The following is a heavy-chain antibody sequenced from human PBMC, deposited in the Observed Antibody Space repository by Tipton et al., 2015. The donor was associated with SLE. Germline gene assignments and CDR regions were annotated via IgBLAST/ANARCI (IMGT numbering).Heavy chain of an antibody. CDR3: AISEGEWLLLSWFDP. CDR2: IYYSGST. J-gene: IGHJ5*02. CDR1: GGSISSSSYY. D-gene: IGHD3-3*01. Sequence: TLSLTCTVSGGSISSSSYYWGWIRQPPGKGPEWIGSIYYSGSTYYNPSLKSRVTISVDTSKNQFSLKLSSVTAADTAVYYCAISEGEWLLLSWFDPWGQGTLVTVSS. V-gene: IGHV4-39*01.